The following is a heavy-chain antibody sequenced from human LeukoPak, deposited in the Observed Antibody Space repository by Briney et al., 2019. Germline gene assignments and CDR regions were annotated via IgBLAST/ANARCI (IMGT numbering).Heavy chain of an antibody. J-gene: IGHJ4*02. Sequence: ASVNVSCKASGGTFTNYAINWVRQAPGQGLEWMGRIIPILDVTNYAQKFQGRVTITADQSTSTAYMELSSLRSEDTAVYFCARGGGVDILTGFQYWGQGTLVTVSS. V-gene: IGHV1-69*04. D-gene: IGHD3-9*01. CDR3: ARGGGVDILTGFQY. CDR1: GGTFTNYA. CDR2: IIPILDVT.